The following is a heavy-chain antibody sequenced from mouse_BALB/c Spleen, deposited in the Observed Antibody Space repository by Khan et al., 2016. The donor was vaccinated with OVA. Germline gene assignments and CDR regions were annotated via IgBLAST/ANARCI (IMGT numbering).Heavy chain of an antibody. CDR2: IWSDGST. Sequence: QVQLKESGPGLVAPSQRLSITCTISGFSLTNYGVHWVHQPPGKGLEWLVVIWSDGSTTYYSALKTRLTISKDNSKTKVFLKVNSIQTADTATYFYARQPYYHYSSMDYWGQGTSVTVSS. CDR3: ARQPYYHYSSMDY. J-gene: IGHJ4*01. V-gene: IGHV2-6-1*01. D-gene: IGHD2-4*01. CDR1: GFSLTNYG.